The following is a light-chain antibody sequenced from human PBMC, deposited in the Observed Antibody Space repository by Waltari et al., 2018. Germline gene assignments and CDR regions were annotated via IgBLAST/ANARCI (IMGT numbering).Light chain of an antibody. CDR2: DVT. Sequence: SALTQPASVSGSLGQSITFSCTGTSSDVGGYNYVAWYQQHPGKAPKLVIHDVTDRPSGVSVRFSGSKSGNTAYRTSSGLQADDEADYYCISYSRATPGNVVIGGGTKLTVL. V-gene: IGLV2-14*03. CDR1: SSDVGGYNY. J-gene: IGLJ2*01. CDR3: ISYSRATPGNVV.